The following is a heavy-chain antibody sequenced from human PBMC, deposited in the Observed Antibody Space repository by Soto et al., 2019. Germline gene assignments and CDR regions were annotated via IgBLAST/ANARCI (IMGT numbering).Heavy chain of an antibody. J-gene: IGHJ6*02. D-gene: IGHD1-1*01. V-gene: IGHV4-31*03. CDR3: ARNGYNYGMDV. Sequence: PSETLSLTCTVSGGSTSSGGFYLSWIRQHPGKGLEWIGYIYYSGISYYNPSLKSRVSISLDTSRNQFSMTLNSVTAADTAVYYCARNGYNYGMDVWGQGATVTVSS. CDR2: IYYSGIS. CDR1: GGSTSSGGFY.